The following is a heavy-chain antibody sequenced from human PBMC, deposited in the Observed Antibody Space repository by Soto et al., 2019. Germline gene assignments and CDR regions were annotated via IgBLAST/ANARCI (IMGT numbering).Heavy chain of an antibody. CDR1: GGSFSGYY. CDR3: ATGGKATTFDY. D-gene: IGHD5-12*01. J-gene: IGHJ4*02. CDR2: INHSGST. V-gene: IGHV4-34*01. Sequence: VTLSLTCAVYGGSFSGYYWSWIRQPPGKGLEWIGEINHSGSTNYNPSLKSRVTISVDTSKNQFSLKLSSVTAADTAVYYCATGGKATTFDYWGQGTLVTVSS.